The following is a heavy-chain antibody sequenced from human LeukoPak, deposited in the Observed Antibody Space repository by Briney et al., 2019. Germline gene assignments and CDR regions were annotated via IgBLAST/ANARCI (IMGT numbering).Heavy chain of an antibody. CDR1: GYTFTGYY. D-gene: IGHD3-9*01. V-gene: IGHV1-2*02. CDR2: INPNSGGT. CDR3: ARGVGILTGYLYHDY. Sequence: ASVKVSCKASGYTFTGYYMHWVRQAPGQGLEWMGWINPNSGGTNYAQKFQGRVTMTRDTSISTAYMELSRLRSDDTAVYYCARGVGILTGYLYHDYWGQGTLVTVSS. J-gene: IGHJ4*02.